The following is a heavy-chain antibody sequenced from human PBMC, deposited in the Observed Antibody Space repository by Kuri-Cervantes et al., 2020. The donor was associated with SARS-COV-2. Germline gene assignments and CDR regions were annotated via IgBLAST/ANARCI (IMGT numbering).Heavy chain of an antibody. V-gene: IGHV1-3*01. D-gene: IGHD6-19*01. CDR1: GYIFTNYA. J-gene: IGHJ3*02. CDR2: INAVNGNT. Sequence: ASVKVSCKASGYIFTNYALQWVRRAPGQRLEWMGWINAVNGNTKYSQKFQGRVTITRDTSASTAYMELSSLRSEDTALYYCARDRGSQWLAFYDAFDIWGQGTMVTVSS. CDR3: ARDRGSQWLAFYDAFDI.